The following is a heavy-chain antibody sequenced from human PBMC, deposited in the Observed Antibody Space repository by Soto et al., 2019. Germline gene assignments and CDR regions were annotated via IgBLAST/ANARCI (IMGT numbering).Heavy chain of an antibody. CDR3: ARLGYYDYIWGSYRYTSPNFDY. CDR1: GGSISSSSYY. Sequence: QLQLQESGPGLVKPSETLSLTCTVSGGSISSSSYYWGWIRQPPGKGLEWIGSIYYSGSTYYNPSLNSRVTISVDTSKNQFSLKLSSVTAADTAVYYCARLGYYDYIWGSYRYTSPNFDYWGQGTLVTVSS. CDR2: IYYSGST. V-gene: IGHV4-39*01. J-gene: IGHJ4*02. D-gene: IGHD3-16*02.